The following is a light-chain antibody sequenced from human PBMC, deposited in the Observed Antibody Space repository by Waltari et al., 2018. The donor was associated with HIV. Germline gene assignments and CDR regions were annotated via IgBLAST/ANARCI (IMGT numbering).Light chain of an antibody. V-gene: IGKV1-5*03. J-gene: IGKJ2*01. CDR2: KAS. Sequence: DIQMTQSPSTLSASVGDRVTITCRASQSIGLFLAWYQQRPGSAPMLLVYKASDLESGVPSRFSGSGSETDFTLTISSLQAEDVAVYYCQQYYSVPYTFGQGTKLEIK. CDR1: QSIGLF. CDR3: QQYYSVPYT.